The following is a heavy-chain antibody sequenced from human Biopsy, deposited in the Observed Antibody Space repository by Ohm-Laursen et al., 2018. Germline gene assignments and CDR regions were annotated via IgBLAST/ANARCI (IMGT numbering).Heavy chain of an antibody. CDR3: ARAYGNGFYRDAFDL. D-gene: IGHD6-19*01. CDR2: IHWNSGVI. Sequence: SLRFSCAASGSPFDDYAMHWVRQVPGKGLEWVAGIHWNSGVIDYVDSVKGRFTISRDNAKNSLYLQLNSLRTEDTAFYYCARAYGNGFYRDAFDLWGQGTVVSVS. CDR1: GSPFDDYA. V-gene: IGHV3-9*01. J-gene: IGHJ3*01.